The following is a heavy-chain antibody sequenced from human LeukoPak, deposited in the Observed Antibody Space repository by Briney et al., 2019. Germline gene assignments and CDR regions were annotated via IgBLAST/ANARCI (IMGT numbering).Heavy chain of an antibody. J-gene: IGHJ4*02. D-gene: IGHD3-3*01. CDR3: ARPGSASGYWVH. CDR1: GFSVSNNY. V-gene: IGHV3-66*01. Sequence: GGSLRLSCAASGFSVSNNYLSWVRQPPGKGLEWVSVIHSGGRTKYADSVRDRFTISRDTAKNTVYLQMNSLRVDDTAAYYCARPGSASGYWVHWGEGTLVTVSS. CDR2: IHSGGRT.